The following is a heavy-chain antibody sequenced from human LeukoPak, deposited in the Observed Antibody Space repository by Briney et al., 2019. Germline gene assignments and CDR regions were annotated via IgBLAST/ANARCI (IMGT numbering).Heavy chain of an antibody. V-gene: IGHV3-30*02. J-gene: IGHJ4*02. CDR2: IKFHGHET. CDR1: GFNFNNYD. D-gene: IGHD5-24*01. CDR3: AAEVGDGYNFRPY. Sequence: GGSLRLSCVASGFNFNNYDLHWVRQAPGKGLEWVAFIKFHGHETFYADSVEGRFTFSRDNSRNTLYLQMNSLRAEDTAVYYCAAEVGDGYNFRPYWGQGTLVTVSS.